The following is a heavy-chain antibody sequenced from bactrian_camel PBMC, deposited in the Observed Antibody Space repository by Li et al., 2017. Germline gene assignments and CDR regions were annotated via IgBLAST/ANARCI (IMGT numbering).Heavy chain of an antibody. CDR1: GFTFSSHY. V-gene: IGHV3-2*01. CDR3: ATDGGLVELVSCTSVDFEFGY. J-gene: IGHJ6*01. Sequence: HVQLVESGGGSVHTGGSLRLSCAASGFTFSSHYMSWVRQAPGKGLEWLSSIYSDGSNTYYSDSVKGRFTISRDNANNALYLQMSSLKPEDTAMYYCATDGGLVELVSCTSVDFEFGYWGQGTQVTVS. D-gene: IGHD7*01. CDR2: IYSDGSNT.